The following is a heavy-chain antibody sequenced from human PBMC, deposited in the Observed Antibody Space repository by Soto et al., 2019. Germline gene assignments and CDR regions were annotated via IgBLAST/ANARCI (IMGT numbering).Heavy chain of an antibody. CDR2: IYPGDSDT. V-gene: IGHV5-51*01. D-gene: IGHD2-2*01. J-gene: IGHJ6*02. Sequence: PGESLKLSCKGSGYSSTSYWIGWVRQIPGKGLEWMGIIYPGDSDTRYSPSFQGQVTISADKSISTAYLQWSSLKASDTAMYYCARQDIVVVPAAIDYYGMDVWGQGTTVTVSS. CDR3: ARQDIVVVPAAIDYYGMDV. CDR1: GYSSTSYW.